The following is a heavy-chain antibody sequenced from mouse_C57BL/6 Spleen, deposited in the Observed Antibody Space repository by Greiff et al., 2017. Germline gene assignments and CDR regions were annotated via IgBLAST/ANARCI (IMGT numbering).Heavy chain of an antibody. CDR2: IDPANGNT. Sequence: VQLQQSVAELVRPGASVKLSCTASGFHIKNTYMHWVKQRPEQGLEWIGRIDPANGNTKYAPKFQGKATITADTSSNTAYLQLSSLTSEDTAIYYCARSDYWGQGTTLTVSS. CDR1: GFHIKNTY. CDR3: ARSDY. J-gene: IGHJ2*01. V-gene: IGHV14-3*01.